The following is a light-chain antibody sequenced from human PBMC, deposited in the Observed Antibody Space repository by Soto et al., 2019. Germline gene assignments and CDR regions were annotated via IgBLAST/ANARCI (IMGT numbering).Light chain of an antibody. CDR2: PDS. V-gene: IGLV3-1*01. CDR1: KLGDKY. CDR3: QAWDSSTEV. J-gene: IGLJ1*01. Sequence: SYELTQPPSVSVSPGQTASITCSGDKLGDKYACWYQQKAGQSPVLVIYPDSKRPSGIPERFSGSNSGNTATLTISGTQAMDEADYYCQAWDSSTEVFGTGTKLTVL.